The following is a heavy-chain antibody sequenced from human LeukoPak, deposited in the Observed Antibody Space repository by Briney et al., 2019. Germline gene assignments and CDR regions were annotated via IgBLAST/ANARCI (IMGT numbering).Heavy chain of an antibody. V-gene: IGHV1-46*04. CDR1: GYTFTSYY. CDR3: ARGALELWLFDY. D-gene: IGHD5-18*01. Sequence: ASVKVSCKASGYTFTSYYMHWVRQAPGQGLEWMGLINPSGGSTSYAQKLQGRVTMTRDTSTSTVYMELSSLRSEDTAVYYCARGALELWLFDYWRQGTLVTVCS. J-gene: IGHJ4*02. CDR2: INPSGGST.